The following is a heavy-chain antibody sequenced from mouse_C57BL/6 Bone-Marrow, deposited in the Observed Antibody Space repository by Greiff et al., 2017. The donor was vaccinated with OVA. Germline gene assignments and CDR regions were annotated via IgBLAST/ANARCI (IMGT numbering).Heavy chain of an antibody. Sequence: VQLQQPGAELVKPGASVKLSCKASGYTFTSYWMHWVKQRPGRGLEWIGRIDPGSGGTTYNEQFKSKATLTVDTPSSTAYMQLSSLTSEDSAVYYCARLVSTYDGSSYYYAMDDWGQGTSVTVSA. D-gene: IGHD1-1*01. J-gene: IGHJ4*01. CDR1: GYTFTSYW. CDR2: IDPGSGGT. V-gene: IGHV1-72*01. CDR3: ARLVSTYDGSSYYYAMDD.